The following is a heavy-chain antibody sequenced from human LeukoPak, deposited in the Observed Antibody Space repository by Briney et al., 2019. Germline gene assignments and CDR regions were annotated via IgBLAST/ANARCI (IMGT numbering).Heavy chain of an antibody. Sequence: GGSLRLSCAASGFTFSSYSMNWVRQAPGKGLEWVSYISSSGSTIYYADSVKGRFTISRDNAKNSLYLQMNSLRAEDTAVYYCARDRRSSGGYFDYWGQGTLVTVSS. CDR3: ARDRRSSGGYFDY. V-gene: IGHV3-48*04. CDR1: GFTFSSYS. J-gene: IGHJ4*02. CDR2: ISSSGSTI. D-gene: IGHD2-8*02.